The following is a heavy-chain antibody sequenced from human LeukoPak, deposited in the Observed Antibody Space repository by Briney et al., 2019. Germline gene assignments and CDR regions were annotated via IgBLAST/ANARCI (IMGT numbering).Heavy chain of an antibody. D-gene: IGHD5-24*01. J-gene: IGHJ3*02. CDR2: IYYSGST. V-gene: IGHV4-59*01. CDR3: ARLRRDGYNLGAFDI. Sequence: SETLSLTCTVSGGSISSYYWSWIRQPPGKGLEWIGYIYYSGSTNYNPSLKSRVTISVDTSKNQFSLKLSSVTAADTAVYYCARLRRDGYNLGAFDIWGQGTMVTVSS. CDR1: GGSISSYY.